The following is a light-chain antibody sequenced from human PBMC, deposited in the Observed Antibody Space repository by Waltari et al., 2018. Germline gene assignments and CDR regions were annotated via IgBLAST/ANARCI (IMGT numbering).Light chain of an antibody. Sequence: QSVLTPPPSASGTPGQRVTISCSGSSSNIGGIAVNWYQHLPGTAPKLLIYNNSRRPSGVPDRFSGSTSGTSASLAISELQSGDEADYYCAAWDDSLNGFYVFGTGTKVTVL. CDR2: NNS. V-gene: IGLV1-44*01. CDR3: AAWDDSLNGFYV. CDR1: SSNIGGIA. J-gene: IGLJ1*01.